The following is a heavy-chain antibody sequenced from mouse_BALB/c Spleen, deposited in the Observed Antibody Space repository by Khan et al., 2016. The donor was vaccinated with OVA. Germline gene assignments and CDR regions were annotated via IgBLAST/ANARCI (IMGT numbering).Heavy chain of an antibody. V-gene: IGHV1-20*02. Sequence: EVQLQESGPELVKPGASVKISCKASGYSFTGYFMNWVMQSHGKSLEWIGRINPHIGETLYNQKFKGKATLTVDESARTVHMELRSLASEDSAVYYGARKNGSDVDYWGQGTTLTVSS. CDR2: INPHIGET. CDR3: ARKNGSDVDY. D-gene: IGHD1-1*01. CDR1: GYSFTGYF. J-gene: IGHJ2*01.